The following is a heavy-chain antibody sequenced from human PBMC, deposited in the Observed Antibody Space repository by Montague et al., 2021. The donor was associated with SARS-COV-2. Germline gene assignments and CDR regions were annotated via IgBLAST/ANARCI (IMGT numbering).Heavy chain of an antibody. D-gene: IGHD6-13*01. V-gene: IGHV2-70*11. J-gene: IGHJ5*02. CDR3: ARILVAAAGSPFDP. Sequence: PALVKPTQTLTLTRTFSGFSLSTSGMCVSWIRQPPGKALEWLARIDWDDDKYCSTSLKTRLTISKDTSKNQVVLTMTNMDPVDTATYYCARILVAAAGSPFDPWGQGTLVTVSS. CDR2: IDWDDDK. CDR1: GFSLSTSGMC.